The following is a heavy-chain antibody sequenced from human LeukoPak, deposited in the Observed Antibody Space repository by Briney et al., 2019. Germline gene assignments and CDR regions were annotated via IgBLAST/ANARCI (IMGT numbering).Heavy chain of an antibody. D-gene: IGHD1-20*01. J-gene: IGHJ5*02. CDR3: ARAEDNWNPNWFDP. V-gene: IGHV1-2*02. Sequence: ASVKVSCKASGYTFTGYYMHWVRQAPGQGLEWMGWINPNSGGTNYAQKFQGRVTMTRDTSISTAYMELSRLRSDDTAVYYCARAEDNWNPNWFDPWGQGTLVTVSS. CDR2: INPNSGGT. CDR1: GYTFTGYY.